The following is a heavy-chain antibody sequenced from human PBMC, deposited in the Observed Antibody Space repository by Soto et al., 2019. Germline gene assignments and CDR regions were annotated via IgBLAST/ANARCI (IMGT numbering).Heavy chain of an antibody. CDR3: ARSPLYDPDNWFDP. V-gene: IGHV3-21*01. CDR2: ISSSSSYI. CDR1: GFTFSSYS. J-gene: IGHJ5*02. D-gene: IGHD3-22*01. Sequence: GGSLRLSCAASGFTFSSYSMNWVRQAPGKGLEWVSSISSSSSYIYYADSVKGRFTISRDNAKNSLYLQMNSLRAEDTAVYYCARSPLYDPDNWFDPWGQGTLVTVSS.